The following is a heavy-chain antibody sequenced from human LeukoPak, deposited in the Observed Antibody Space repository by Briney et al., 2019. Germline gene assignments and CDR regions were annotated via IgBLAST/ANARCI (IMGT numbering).Heavy chain of an antibody. J-gene: IGHJ6*02. D-gene: IGHD3-22*01. CDR2: IGGSGGST. V-gene: IGHV3-23*01. CDR1: GFTFSSYA. CDR3: ARGTDYYDSSGYYFGYYYYGMDV. Sequence: PGGSLRLSCAASGFTFSSYAMSWVRQAPGKGLEWVSAIGGSGGSTYYADSVKGRFTISRDNSKNTLYLQMNSLRAEDTAVYYCARGTDYYDSSGYYFGYYYYGMDVWGQGTTVTVSS.